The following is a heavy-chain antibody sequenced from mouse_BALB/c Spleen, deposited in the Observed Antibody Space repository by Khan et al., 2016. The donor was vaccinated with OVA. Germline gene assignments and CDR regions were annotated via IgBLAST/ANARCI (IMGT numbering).Heavy chain of an antibody. D-gene: IGHD2-3*01. V-gene: IGHV5-17*02. CDR2: ISSCSSTI. CDR1: GFTFSGYG. CDR3: ARTGYYYFDY. J-gene: IGHJ2*01. Sequence: EVELVESGGGLVQPGGSRKLSCAASGFTFSGYGMHWVRQAPEKGLEWVAFISSCSSTIYYADTVKGRFTISRDNSKNTLFLQMTSLRSEDTDMSFCARTGYYYFDYWGQGTTLTVSS.